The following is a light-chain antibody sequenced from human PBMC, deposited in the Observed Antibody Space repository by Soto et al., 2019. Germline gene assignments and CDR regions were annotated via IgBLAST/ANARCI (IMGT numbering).Light chain of an antibody. CDR2: WAS. CDR1: QSVLYSSNSKNY. CDR3: QQYYSTPLT. V-gene: IGKV4-1*01. J-gene: IGKJ3*01. Sequence: DIVMTQSPDSLAVSLGERATINCKSSQSVLYSSNSKNYLAWYQQKPGQSPKLLIYWASTRGSGVPDRSSGSGSGTDFTLTISSLQAEDVEVYYCQQYYSTPLTFGPGTRVDIK.